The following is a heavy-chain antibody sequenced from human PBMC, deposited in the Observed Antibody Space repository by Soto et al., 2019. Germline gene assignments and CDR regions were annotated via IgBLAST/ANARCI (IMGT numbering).Heavy chain of an antibody. CDR3: ARIGDILTGYYKDYYYYMDV. D-gene: IGHD3-9*01. V-gene: IGHV1-8*01. CDR2: MNPNSGNT. CDR1: GYTFXSYD. J-gene: IGHJ6*03. Sequence: ASVKVSCKASGYTFXSYDINWVRQATGQGLEWMGWMNPNSGNTGYAQKFQGRVTMTRNTSISTAYMELSSLRSEDTAVYYCARIGDILTGYYKDYYYYMDVWGKGTTVTVSS.